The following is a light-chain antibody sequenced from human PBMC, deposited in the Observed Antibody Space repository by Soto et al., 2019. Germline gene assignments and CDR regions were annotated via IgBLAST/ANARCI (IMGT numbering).Light chain of an antibody. CDR1: QTISSW. CDR3: QQYNSYSPGWT. Sequence: DIQMTQSPSTLSASVEDRVTITCRASQTISSWLAWYQQKPGKAPKLLIYKASSLESGVPSRFSGSGSGTEFILTISSLQPDDFATYYCQQYNSYSPGWTFGQGTKVEIK. J-gene: IGKJ1*01. CDR2: KAS. V-gene: IGKV1-5*03.